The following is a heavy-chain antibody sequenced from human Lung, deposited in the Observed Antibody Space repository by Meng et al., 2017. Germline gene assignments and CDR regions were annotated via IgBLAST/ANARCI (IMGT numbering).Heavy chain of an antibody. J-gene: IGHJ4*02. V-gene: IGHV4-39*01. D-gene: IGHD3-16*01. CDR2: IYYSGAT. Sequence: QLQLQESGPGLVKPSETLSLTCPVSVGSISSSSNYWDWIRQPPGKRLEWIGSIYYSGATYYNPSLKSRVTMSVDTSKNQFSLRLSSVTAADTAVFYCARRVHDGRHYHYFDYWGQGALVTVSS. CDR3: ARRVHDGRHYHYFDY. CDR1: VGSISSSSNY.